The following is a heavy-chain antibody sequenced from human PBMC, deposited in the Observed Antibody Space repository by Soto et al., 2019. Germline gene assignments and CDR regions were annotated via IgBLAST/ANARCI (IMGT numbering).Heavy chain of an antibody. CDR3: ARTLWIPFDY. Sequence: SETLSLTCAVYGGSFSGYYWSSIRQPPGKGLEWIGEINHSGSTNYNPSLKSRVTISVDTSKNQFSLKLSSVTAADTAVYYCARTLWIPFDYWGQGTLVTVSS. D-gene: IGHD5-12*01. CDR2: INHSGST. V-gene: IGHV4-34*01. J-gene: IGHJ4*02. CDR1: GGSFSGYY.